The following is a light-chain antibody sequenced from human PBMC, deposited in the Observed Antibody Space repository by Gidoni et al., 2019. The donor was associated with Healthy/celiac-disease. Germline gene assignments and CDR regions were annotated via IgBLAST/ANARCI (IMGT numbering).Light chain of an antibody. CDR3: QQYGSSPWT. CDR1: QSVSSSY. CDR2: GAS. V-gene: IGKV3-20*01. Sequence: EIVLTQSLGTLCLSPGERATLSCRASQSVSSSYLAWYQQKPGQAPRLLVYGASSRATGIPDRFSGSGSGTDFTLTISRLEPEDFAVYYCQQYGSSPWTFGQGTKLEIK. J-gene: IGKJ1*01.